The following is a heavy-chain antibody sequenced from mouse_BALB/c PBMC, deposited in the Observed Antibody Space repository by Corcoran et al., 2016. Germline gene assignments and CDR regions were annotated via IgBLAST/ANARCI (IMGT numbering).Heavy chain of an antibody. CDR1: GYTFSSYW. J-gene: IGHJ4*01. CDR2: ILPGSGST. V-gene: IGHV1-9*01. D-gene: IGHD1-1*01. CDR3: ARGLLRYAMDY. Sequence: QVQLQQSGAELMKPGASVKISCKATGYTFSSYWIEWVKQRPGHGLEWIGEILPGSGSTNYNEKFKGKATFTADTSSNTAYMQLSSQTSEDSAVYYCARGLLRYAMDYWGQGTSVTVSS.